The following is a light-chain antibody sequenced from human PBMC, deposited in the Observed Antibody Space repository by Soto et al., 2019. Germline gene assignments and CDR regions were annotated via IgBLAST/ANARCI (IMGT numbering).Light chain of an antibody. Sequence: DIQVTQSPSSLSASVGDRVTITCRASQNINTYLNWYQQKPGKAPKLLIYAASYLQSGVPSRFSGSGSGTDFTLTISSLQPEDFATYYCQQSYSIPACGLGTKVDIK. CDR3: QQSYSIPA. J-gene: IGKJ1*01. CDR1: QNINTY. V-gene: IGKV1-39*01. CDR2: AAS.